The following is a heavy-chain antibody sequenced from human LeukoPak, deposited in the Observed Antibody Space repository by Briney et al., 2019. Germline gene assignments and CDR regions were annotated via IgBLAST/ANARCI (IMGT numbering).Heavy chain of an antibody. V-gene: IGHV3-7*01. Sequence: GGSLRLSCAVSGFTFSCYCMNWVRQAPGKGLEWVANIKEDGSENYYVDSVKGRFTISRDNAKNSLYLQMNSLRAEDTAVYYCARDQGSGWYNWFDPWGQGTLVTVSS. CDR2: IKEDGSEN. J-gene: IGHJ5*02. CDR3: ARDQGSGWYNWFDP. CDR1: GFTFSCYC. D-gene: IGHD6-19*01.